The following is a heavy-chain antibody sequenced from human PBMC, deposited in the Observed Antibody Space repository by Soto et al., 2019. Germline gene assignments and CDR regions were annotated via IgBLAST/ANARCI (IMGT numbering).Heavy chain of an antibody. CDR2: ISTNGGST. Sequence: GGSLRLSCSASGFTFSIYAMHWVRQAPGKGLEYVSSISTNGGSTEYADSVKGRFTISRDNSKNTVYLQMSSLRVEDTAVYYCAREGLRNFDYWGQGTLVTVSS. CDR3: AREGLRNFDY. D-gene: IGHD5-12*01. J-gene: IGHJ4*02. CDR1: GFTFSIYA. V-gene: IGHV3-64D*06.